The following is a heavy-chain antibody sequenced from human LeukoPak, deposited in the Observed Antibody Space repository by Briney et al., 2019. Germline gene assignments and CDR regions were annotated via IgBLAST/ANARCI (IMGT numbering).Heavy chain of an antibody. V-gene: IGHV3-9*01. CDR2: ISWNSGSI. CDR1: GFTFDDYA. J-gene: IGHJ5*02. Sequence: PGRSLRLSCAASGFTFDDYAMHWVRQAPGKGLEWVSGISWNSGSIGYADSVKGRFTISRDNAKDTLYLQMSSLRDEDTAVYYCVSDLCGGDDQWGRGTLVTVSS. D-gene: IGHD3-3*01. CDR3: VSDLCGGDDQ.